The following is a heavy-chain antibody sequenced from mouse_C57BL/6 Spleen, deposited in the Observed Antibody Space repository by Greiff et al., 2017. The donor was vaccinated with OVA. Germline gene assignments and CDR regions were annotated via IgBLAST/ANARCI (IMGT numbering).Heavy chain of an antibody. CDR3: ARRGPLYYFDY. J-gene: IGHJ2*01. V-gene: IGHV1-52*01. CDR2: IDPSDSET. CDR1: GYTFTSYW. Sequence: QVQLQQPGAELVRPGSSVKLSCKASGYTFTSYWMHWVKQRPIQGLEWIGNIDPSDSETHYNQKFKDKATLTVDKSSSTAYMQLSSLTSEDSAVYYYARRGPLYYFDYWGQGTTLTVSS.